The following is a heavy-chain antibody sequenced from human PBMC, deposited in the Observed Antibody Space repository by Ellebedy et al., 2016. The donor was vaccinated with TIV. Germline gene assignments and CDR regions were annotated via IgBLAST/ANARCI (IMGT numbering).Heavy chain of an antibody. V-gene: IGHV1-69*04. J-gene: IGHJ4*02. CDR3: ARTVSYSSGWYGY. D-gene: IGHD6-19*01. CDR1: GGTFSNYV. Sequence: AASVKVSCKASGGTFSNYVISWVRQATGQGLEWMGRIIPILGIANYAQKFQGRVTITADKSTSTAYMELSSLRTEDTAVFYCARTVSYSSGWYGYWGQGTLVTVSS. CDR2: IIPILGIA.